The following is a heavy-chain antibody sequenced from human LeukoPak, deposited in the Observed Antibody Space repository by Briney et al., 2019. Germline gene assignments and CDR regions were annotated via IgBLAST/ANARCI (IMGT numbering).Heavy chain of an antibody. J-gene: IGHJ2*01. Sequence: SETLSLTCAVSGGSISSGGYSWSWIRQPPGKGLEWIGYIYHSGSTYYNPSLKSRVTISVDRSKNQFSLKLSSVTAADTAVYYCARELTGVSRHFDLWRRGTLVTVSS. D-gene: IGHD7-27*01. CDR2: IYHSGST. CDR3: ARELTGVSRHFDL. V-gene: IGHV4-30-2*01. CDR1: GGSISSGGYS.